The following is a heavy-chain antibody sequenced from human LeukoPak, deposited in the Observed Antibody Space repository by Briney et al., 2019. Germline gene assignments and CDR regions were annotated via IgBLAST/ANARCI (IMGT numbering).Heavy chain of an antibody. Sequence: GGSLRLSCAASGFTFSIYGTHWVRQAPGKGLEWVAYIRYDGSEKYYAESLKGRFTISRDNSKNTLYLQMNSLRAEDTALYYCARSTRARYFDLWGRGTLVTVSS. CDR1: GFTFSIYG. CDR3: ARSTRARYFDL. CDR2: IRYDGSEK. D-gene: IGHD5-24*01. J-gene: IGHJ2*01. V-gene: IGHV3-30*02.